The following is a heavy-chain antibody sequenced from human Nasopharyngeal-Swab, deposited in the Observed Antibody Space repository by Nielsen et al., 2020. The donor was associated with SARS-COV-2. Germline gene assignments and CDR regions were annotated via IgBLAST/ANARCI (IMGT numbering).Heavy chain of an antibody. D-gene: IGHD3-22*01. V-gene: IGHV4-59*11. CDR2: VSYSGIT. Sequence: SETLSLTCTVSGAFISGHHWSWVRQPQGKGLEWVGYVSYSGITNYHPSLKSRVTISADSSKNQFSLELGSVTAADTAVYYCASEEYYYDSSGNYYRAFDNWGQGTLVSVSS. J-gene: IGHJ4*02. CDR3: ASEEYYYDSSGNYYRAFDN. CDR1: GAFISGHH.